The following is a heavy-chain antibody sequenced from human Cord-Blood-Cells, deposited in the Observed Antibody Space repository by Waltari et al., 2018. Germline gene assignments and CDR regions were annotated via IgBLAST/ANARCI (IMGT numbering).Heavy chain of an antibody. J-gene: IGHJ3*02. CDR3: ARDRYNWGAFDI. V-gene: IGHV3-53*01. CDR1: GFTVRSHY. Sequence: EVQLVESGGGLIQPGGSLRLFCAASGFTVRSHYMSWVRQAPGKGLEWVSVIYSGGSTYYADSVKGRFTISRDNSKNTLYLQMNSLRAEDTAVYYCARDRYNWGAFDIWGQGTMVTVSS. CDR2: IYSGGST. D-gene: IGHD1-20*01.